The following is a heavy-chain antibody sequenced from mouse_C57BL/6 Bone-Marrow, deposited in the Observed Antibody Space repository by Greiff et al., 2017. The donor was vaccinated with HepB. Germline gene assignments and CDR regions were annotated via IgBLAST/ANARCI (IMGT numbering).Heavy chain of an antibody. V-gene: IGHV5-17*01. CDR3: ARPSLDY. J-gene: IGHJ2*01. CDR2: ISRGSSTI. CDR1: GFTFSDYG. D-gene: IGHD6-1*01. Sequence: EVQVVESGGGLVKPGGSLKLSCAASGFTFSDYGMHWVRQAPEKGLEWVAYISRGSSTIYYADTVKGRFTISRDNAKNTLFLQMTSLRSEDTAMYYCARPSLDYWGQGTTLTVSS.